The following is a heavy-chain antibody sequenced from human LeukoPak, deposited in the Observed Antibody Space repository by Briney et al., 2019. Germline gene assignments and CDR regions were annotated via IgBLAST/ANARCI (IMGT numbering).Heavy chain of an antibody. V-gene: IGHV1-18*01. J-gene: IGHJ3*02. Sequence: ASVKVSCKASGYNFTSYGISWARQAPGQGLEWMGWISVYNGHTNYAQNLQGRVTMTTDTSTSTAYMELRSLRSDDTAVYYCARGGRWELPRPYAFDIWGQGTMVTVSS. CDR1: GYNFTSYG. CDR2: ISVYNGHT. D-gene: IGHD1-26*01. CDR3: ARGGRWELPRPYAFDI.